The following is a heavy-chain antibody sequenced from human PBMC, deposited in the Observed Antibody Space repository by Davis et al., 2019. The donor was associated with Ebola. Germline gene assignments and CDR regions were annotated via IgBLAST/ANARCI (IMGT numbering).Heavy chain of an antibody. V-gene: IGHV3-21*01. CDR2: ISSSSSYI. CDR3: ARFVGYGGYDY. D-gene: IGHD4-23*01. Sequence: GESLKISCAASGFTFSSYSMNWVRQAPGKGLEWVSSISSSSSYIYYADSVKGRFTISRDNAKNSLYLQMNSLRAEDTAVYYCARFVGYGGYDYWGQGTLVTVSS. J-gene: IGHJ4*02. CDR1: GFTFSSYS.